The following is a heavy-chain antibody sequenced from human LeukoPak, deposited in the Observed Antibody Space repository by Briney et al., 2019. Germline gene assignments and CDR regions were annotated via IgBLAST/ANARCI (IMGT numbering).Heavy chain of an antibody. D-gene: IGHD1-26*01. J-gene: IGHJ3*02. CDR2: ISSSSSYI. CDR1: GLTFSSYS. CDR3: ARVGASHAFDI. Sequence: GGSLRLSCAASGLTFSSYSMNWVRQAPGKGLEWVSSISSSSSYIYYADSVKGRFTISRDNAKNSLYLQMNSLRAKDTAVYYCARVGASHAFDIWGQGTMVTVSS. V-gene: IGHV3-21*01.